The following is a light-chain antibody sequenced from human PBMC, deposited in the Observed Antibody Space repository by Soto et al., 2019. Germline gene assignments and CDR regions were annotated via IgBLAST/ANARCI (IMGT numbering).Light chain of an antibody. CDR1: TSDVGGYDY. CDR3: SSYTSTDTVI. Sequence: QSALTQPASVSGSPGQSITISCAGTTSDVGGYDYVSWYQQHPGKVPRLMIYEVTNRPSGVSSRFSGSKSGNTASLTISGLQPEDEADYYCSSYTSTDTVIFGGGTKLTVL. CDR2: EVT. V-gene: IGLV2-14*01. J-gene: IGLJ2*01.